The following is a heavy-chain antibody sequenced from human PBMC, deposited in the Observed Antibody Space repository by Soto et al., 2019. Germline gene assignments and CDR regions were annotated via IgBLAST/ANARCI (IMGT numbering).Heavy chain of an antibody. CDR2: IDSSGST. CDR1: GGSISTYY. J-gene: IGHJ4*02. V-gene: IGHV4-4*07. CDR3: ARGGHDFWSGPFDY. D-gene: IGHD3-3*01. Sequence: QGQLQESGPGLVKPSETLSLTCSVSGGSISTYYCNWIRQPAGKGLEWIGRIDSSGSTNYSPSLNRRATMAVDTSKNQFYLKLTSVTAADTAVYYFARGGHDFWSGPFDYWGQGTLATVSS.